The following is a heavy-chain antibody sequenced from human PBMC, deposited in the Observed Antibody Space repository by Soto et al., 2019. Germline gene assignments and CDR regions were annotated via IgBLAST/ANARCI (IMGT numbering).Heavy chain of an antibody. CDR1: GFTFSSYA. Sequence: EVQLLESGGGLVQPGGSLRLSCAASGFTFSSYAMSWVRQAPGKGLEWASTISGRGGNTYYTDSVKGRFSISTDNSKDPTYLQMNSLRAGYTAVCYCAKVVRSCSRGTCYGAYSDYSGQGTLVTVSS. J-gene: IGHJ4*02. CDR3: AKVVRSCSRGTCYGAYSDY. D-gene: IGHD2-15*01. CDR2: ISGRGGNT. V-gene: IGHV3-23*01.